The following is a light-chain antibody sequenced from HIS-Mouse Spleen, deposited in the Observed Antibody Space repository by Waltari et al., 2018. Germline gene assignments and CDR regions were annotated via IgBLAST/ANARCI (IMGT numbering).Light chain of an antibody. Sequence: DIQMTQSPSTLSASVGDRVTITCRASQSISSWLAWYQQKPGKAPKLLIYKASSLESGVPSRFSGSGSGTEFTLTISSLQPDDFATYYCQQYNSYLTFGGGTKVRSN. CDR3: QQYNSYLT. CDR1: QSISSW. J-gene: IGKJ4*01. V-gene: IGKV1-5*03. CDR2: KAS.